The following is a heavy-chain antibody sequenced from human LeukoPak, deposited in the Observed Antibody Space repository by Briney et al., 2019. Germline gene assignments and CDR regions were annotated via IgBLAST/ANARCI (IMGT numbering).Heavy chain of an antibody. J-gene: IGHJ4*02. CDR3: AKKNGGGWPTIFFDY. Sequence: GGSLRLSCVASGFSFSINAMIWVRQAPGKGLEWVSGISGIGDTLFYSDPVKGRFTISRDNSKNTVYLQMNSLRVEDSAVYYCAKKNGGGWPTIFFDYWGQGILVTVFS. CDR1: GFSFSINA. V-gene: IGHV3-23*01. CDR2: ISGIGDTL. D-gene: IGHD6-19*01.